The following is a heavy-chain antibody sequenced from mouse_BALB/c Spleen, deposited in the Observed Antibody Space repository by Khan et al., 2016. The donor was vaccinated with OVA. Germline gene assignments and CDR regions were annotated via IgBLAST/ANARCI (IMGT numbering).Heavy chain of an antibody. CDR2: IWSAGST. CDR3: ARRGYDYGRGALFAY. CDR1: GFSLNNYS. J-gene: IGHJ3*01. V-gene: IGHV2-2*02. D-gene: IGHD2-4*01. Sequence: QVQLKQSGPGLVQPSQSLSITCTVSGFSLNNYSVHWVRQSPGKGLEWLGVIWSAGSTDYNAAFISRMTINKDNSRNQIFFRMNSLQPNDTAIYYCARRGYDYGRGALFAYWGQGTLVTVSA.